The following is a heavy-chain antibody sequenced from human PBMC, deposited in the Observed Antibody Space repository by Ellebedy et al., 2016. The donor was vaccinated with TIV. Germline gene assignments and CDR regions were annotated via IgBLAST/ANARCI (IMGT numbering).Heavy chain of an antibody. D-gene: IGHD3-10*01. V-gene: IGHV4-59*12. CDR1: GGSISSYY. J-gene: IGHJ5*02. CDR3: AGAMVRGAFDP. CDR2: IYYSGST. Sequence: SETLSLXXTVSGGSISSYYWSWIRQPPGKGLEWIGYIYYSGSTNYNPSLKSRVTISVDTSKNQFSLKLSSVTAADTAVYYCAGAMVRGAFDPWGQGTLVTVSS.